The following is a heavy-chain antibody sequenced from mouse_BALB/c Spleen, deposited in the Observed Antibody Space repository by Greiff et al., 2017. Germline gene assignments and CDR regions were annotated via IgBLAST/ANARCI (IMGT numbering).Heavy chain of an antibody. Sequence: VQLKESGGGLVQPGGSRKLSCAASGFTFSSFGMHWVRQAPEKGLEWVAYISSGSSTIYYADTVKGRFTISRDNPKNTLFLQMTSLRSEDTAMYYCARGGTDYWGQGTTLTVSS. CDR2: ISSGSSTI. CDR3: ARGGTDY. D-gene: IGHD2-14*01. J-gene: IGHJ2*01. CDR1: GFTFSSFG. V-gene: IGHV5-17*02.